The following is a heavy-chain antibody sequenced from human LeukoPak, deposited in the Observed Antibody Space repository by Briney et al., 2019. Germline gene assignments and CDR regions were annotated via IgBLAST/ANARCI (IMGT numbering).Heavy chain of an antibody. D-gene: IGHD3-10*01. V-gene: IGHV4-61*09. CDR1: GGSISSGSYD. Sequence: SGTLSLTCTVSGGSISSGSYDWYWIRQPAGKGLEWIGHIYTSGSMNYNPSLKSRVTISVDTSKNQFSLKLTSVTAADTAVYYCTKGRGIWGQGTLVTVSS. CDR2: IYTSGSM. J-gene: IGHJ4*02. CDR3: TKGRGI.